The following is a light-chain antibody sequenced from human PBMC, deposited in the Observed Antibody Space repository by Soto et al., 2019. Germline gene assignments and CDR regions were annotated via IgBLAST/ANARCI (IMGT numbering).Light chain of an antibody. J-gene: IGLJ2*01. CDR1: NIGRKS. CDR3: QVWDTSNNHVV. V-gene: IGLV3-21*04. Sequence: SYELTQPPSVSVAPGKTAGITCGGNNIGRKSVHWYQQKQGQAPVLVISYDSGRPSGIPERFSGSNSGNTATLTISRVEAGVEADYYCQVWDTSNNHVVFGGGTKLTVL. CDR2: YDS.